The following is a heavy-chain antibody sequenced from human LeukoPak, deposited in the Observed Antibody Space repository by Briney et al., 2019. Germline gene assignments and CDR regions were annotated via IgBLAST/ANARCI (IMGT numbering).Heavy chain of an antibody. V-gene: IGHV4-39*07. CDR1: GSSIRSGAYY. Sequence: PSETLSLTCSVSGSSIRSGAYYWLWLRQPPGRELEWIGSIYYSGDTYYNPSVESRATLSLDTSKNQFSLELTAVTAADTAVYYCARERRPGVVTVDVWGKGTTVTVSS. J-gene: IGHJ6*04. CDR3: ARERRPGVVTVDV. D-gene: IGHD3-3*01. CDR2: IYYSGDT.